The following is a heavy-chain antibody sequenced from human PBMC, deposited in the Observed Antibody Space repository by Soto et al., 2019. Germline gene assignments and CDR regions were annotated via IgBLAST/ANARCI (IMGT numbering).Heavy chain of an antibody. CDR2: ISYDGSNK. J-gene: IGHJ4*02. V-gene: IGHV3-30-3*01. D-gene: IGHD3-22*01. CDR1: GFTFSSYA. CDR3: ARPGYYDSTFDY. Sequence: QVQLVESGGGVVQPGRSLRLSCAASGFTFSSYAMHWVRQAPGKGLEWVAVISYDGSNKYYADSVKGRFTISRDNSKNTLDLQMNSLRAEDTAVYYGARPGYYDSTFDYWGQGTLVTVSS.